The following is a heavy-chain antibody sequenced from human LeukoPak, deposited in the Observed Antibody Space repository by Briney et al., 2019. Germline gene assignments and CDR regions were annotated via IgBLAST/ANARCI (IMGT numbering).Heavy chain of an antibody. CDR1: GFTFGDYY. CDR2: ISSSSSYI. CDR3: AKAMGATLFDY. J-gene: IGHJ4*02. D-gene: IGHD1-26*01. V-gene: IGHV3-11*05. Sequence: GALRLSCAASGFTFGDYYMSWIRQAPGKGLEWVSSISSSSSYIYYADSVKGRFTISRDNSKNTLYLQMNSLRAGDTAVYYCAKAMGATLFDYWGQGTLVTVSS.